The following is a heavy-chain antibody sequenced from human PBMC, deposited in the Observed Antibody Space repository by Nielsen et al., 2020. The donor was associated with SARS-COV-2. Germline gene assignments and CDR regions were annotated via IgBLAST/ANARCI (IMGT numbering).Heavy chain of an antibody. V-gene: IGHV4-39*01. CDR3: ARQMWPDTFDP. J-gene: IGHJ5*02. CDR1: GGSVSSGSYY. Sequence: SETLSLTCTVSGGSVSSGSYYWSWIRQPPGKGLEWIGYIYYSGSTYYNPSLKSRVTISVDTSKNQFSLKLSSVTAADTAVYYCARQMWPDTFDPWGQGTLVTVSS. CDR2: IYYSGST. D-gene: IGHD5-18*01.